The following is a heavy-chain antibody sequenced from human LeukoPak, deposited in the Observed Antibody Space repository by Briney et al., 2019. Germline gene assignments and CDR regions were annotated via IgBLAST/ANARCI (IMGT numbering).Heavy chain of an antibody. CDR2: FDPEDGET. J-gene: IGHJ5*02. CDR3: ATVVVGVAGEYNWFDP. CDR1: GYTLTELS. Sequence: ASVKVSCTVSGYTLTELSMHWVRQAPGKGLEWMGGFDPEDGETIYAQKFQGRVTMTEDTSTDTAYMELSSLRSEDTAVYYCATVVVGVAGEYNWFDPWGQGTLVTVSS. V-gene: IGHV1-24*01. D-gene: IGHD2-15*01.